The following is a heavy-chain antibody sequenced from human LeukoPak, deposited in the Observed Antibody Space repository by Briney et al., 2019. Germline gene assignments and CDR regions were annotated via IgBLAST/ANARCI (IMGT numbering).Heavy chain of an antibody. D-gene: IGHD5-24*01. CDR2: ISGDGVSS. CDR1: GFMFDDYA. J-gene: IGHJ4*02. CDR3: AREQFSHTSNYFDN. V-gene: IGHV3-43*02. Sequence: GGSLRISCAASGFMFDDYAMHWVRQVPGRGLKWVSLISGDGVSSFYADSVRGRFTISRDNNNNSLSLQMYSLTTEDTAFYYCAREQFSHTSNYFDNWGQGILVTVSS.